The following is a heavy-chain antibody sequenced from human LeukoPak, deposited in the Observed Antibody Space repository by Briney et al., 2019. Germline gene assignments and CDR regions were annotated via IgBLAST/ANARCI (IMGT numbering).Heavy chain of an antibody. V-gene: IGHV3-30*18. CDR1: GFTFSSYG. CDR3: AKDEIGAVAGLLDY. D-gene: IGHD6-19*01. CDR2: ISFDGSNK. Sequence: PGGSLGLSCAASGFTFSSYGMYWVRQAPGKGLEWVAVISFDGSNKYYADSVRGRFTVSRDNSKDTLYLQMNSLRAEDTAVYYCAKDEIGAVAGLLDYWGQGILVTVSS. J-gene: IGHJ4*02.